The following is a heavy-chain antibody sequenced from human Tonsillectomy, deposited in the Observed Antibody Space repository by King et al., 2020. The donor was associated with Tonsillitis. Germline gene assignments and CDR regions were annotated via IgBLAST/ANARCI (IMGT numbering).Heavy chain of an antibody. J-gene: IGHJ6*03. CDR3: VKVPGIAAAGYYYYMDV. D-gene: IGHD6-13*01. CDR1: GFTFSSYA. Sequence: VQLVQSGGGLVQPGGSLRLSCSASGFTFSSYAMHWVRQAPGKGLEYVSAISSNGGSTYYAGSVKGRFTIYRDNSKNTLYLQMSRLRAEDTAGDYCVKVPGIAAAGYYYYMDVWGKGTTVTVSS. CDR2: ISSNGGST. V-gene: IGHV3-64D*06.